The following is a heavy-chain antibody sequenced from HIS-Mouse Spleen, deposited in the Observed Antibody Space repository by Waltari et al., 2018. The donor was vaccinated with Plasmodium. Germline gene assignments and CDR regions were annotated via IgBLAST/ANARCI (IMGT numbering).Heavy chain of an antibody. J-gene: IGHJ3*02. CDR2: ISPYNGNT. CDR3: ARGSAGDAFDI. V-gene: IGHV1-18*01. Sequence: QVQLVQSGAEVKQPGASVTVSCKSSGYTLTNYGISWVRQAPGQGLEWMGWISPYNGNTHFAQKLQGRVTMTTDTSTSTAYMELRSLRSDDTAVYYCARGSAGDAFDIWGQGTMVTVST. CDR1: GYTLTNYG. D-gene: IGHD6-19*01.